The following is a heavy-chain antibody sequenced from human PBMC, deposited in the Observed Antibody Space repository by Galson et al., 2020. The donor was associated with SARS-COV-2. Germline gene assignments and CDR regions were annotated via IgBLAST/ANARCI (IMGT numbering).Heavy chain of an antibody. J-gene: IGHJ5*02. V-gene: IGHV4-30-2*01. Sequence: ASETLSLTCAVSGGSISNGGNSWNWIRQPPGKGLEWIGYIYHSGSTFYNPSPKSRVTISIDASKNQFSLRLNFMTAADTAVYYCARADLTMAPRGWFDPWGQGTPVTVSS. D-gene: IGHD3-10*01. CDR2: IYHSGST. CDR1: GGSISNGGNS. CDR3: ARADLTMAPRGWFDP.